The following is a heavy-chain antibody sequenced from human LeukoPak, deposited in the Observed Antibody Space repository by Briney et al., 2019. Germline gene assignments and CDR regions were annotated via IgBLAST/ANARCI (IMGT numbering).Heavy chain of an antibody. CDR3: AELGITMIGGV. D-gene: IGHD3-10*02. V-gene: IGHV3-48*03. CDR2: ISSSGSTI. Sequence: GGSLRLSCAASGFTFSSYEMNWVRQAPGKGLEWVSYISSSGSTIYYADSVKGRFTISRDNAENSLYLQMNGLRAEDTAVYYCAELGITMIGGVWGKGTTVTVSS. J-gene: IGHJ6*04. CDR1: GFTFSSYE.